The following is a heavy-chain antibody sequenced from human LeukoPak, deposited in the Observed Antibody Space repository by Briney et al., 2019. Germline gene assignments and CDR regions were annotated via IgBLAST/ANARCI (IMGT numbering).Heavy chain of an antibody. J-gene: IGHJ3*02. Sequence: PSETLSLTCAVYGGSFSGYYWSWIRQPPGKGLEWIGEINHSGSTNYNPSLKSRVTISVDTSKNQFSLKLSSVTAADTVVYYCARSARTRGVIILGAFDIWGQGTMVTVSS. CDR3: ARSARTRGVIILGAFDI. V-gene: IGHV4-34*01. CDR1: GGSFSGYY. D-gene: IGHD3-10*01. CDR2: INHSGST.